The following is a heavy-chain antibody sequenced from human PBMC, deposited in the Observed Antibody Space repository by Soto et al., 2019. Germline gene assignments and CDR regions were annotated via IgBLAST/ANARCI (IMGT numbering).Heavy chain of an antibody. CDR2: ISYDGSNK. CDR1: GFTFSSYA. D-gene: IGHD2-2*01. CDR3: AREHVVVPAANGENAFDI. Sequence: PGGSVRLSCAASGFTFSSYAMHWVRQAPGKGLEWVAVISYDGSNKYYADSVKGRFTISRDNSKNTLYLQMNSLRAEDTAVYYCAREHVVVPAANGENAFDIWGQGTMVTVSS. J-gene: IGHJ3*02. V-gene: IGHV3-30-3*01.